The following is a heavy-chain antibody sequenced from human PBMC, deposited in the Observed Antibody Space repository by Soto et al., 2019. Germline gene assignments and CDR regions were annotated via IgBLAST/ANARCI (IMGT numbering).Heavy chain of an antibody. CDR3: AREAVVVPAATSSFDY. CDR2: IYYSGST. D-gene: IGHD2-2*01. J-gene: IGHJ4*02. Sequence: QVQLQESGPGLVKPSQTLSLTCTVSGGSISSGGYYWSWIRQHPGKGLEWIGYIYYSGSTYYNPSLKGRGTISVNTSKNQFSLKLSSVTAADTAVYYCAREAVVVPAATSSFDYWGQGTLVTVSS. CDR1: GGSISSGGYY. V-gene: IGHV4-31*03.